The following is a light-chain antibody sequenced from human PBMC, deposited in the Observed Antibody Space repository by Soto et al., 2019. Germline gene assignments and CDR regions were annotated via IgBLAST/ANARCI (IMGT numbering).Light chain of an antibody. Sequence: SPGTMSLSPREGTTLSCMASQSVSNNYVAWYQQKPGQAPRLLIFRASIKATGIPGRFSGSGSGTEFILTIRGLEPEDSGIYHCHQHGGSTETFGQGTRLEI. J-gene: IGKJ5*01. V-gene: IGKV3-20*01. CDR1: QSVSNNY. CDR3: HQHGGSTET. CDR2: RAS.